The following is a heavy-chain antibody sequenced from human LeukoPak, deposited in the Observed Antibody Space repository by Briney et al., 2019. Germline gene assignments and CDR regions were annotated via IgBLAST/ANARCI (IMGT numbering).Heavy chain of an antibody. CDR3: ARGDYGDYGSYWYFDL. J-gene: IGHJ2*01. D-gene: IGHD4-17*01. V-gene: IGHV3-33*01. CDR1: GFTFSSYG. CDR2: IWYDGSNK. Sequence: PGRSLRLSCAASGFTFSSYGMHWVRQAPGKGLEWVAVIWYDGSNKYYADSVKGRFTISRDNSKNTLYLQMNSLRAEDTAVYYCARGDYGDYGSYWYFDLWGRGTLVTVSS.